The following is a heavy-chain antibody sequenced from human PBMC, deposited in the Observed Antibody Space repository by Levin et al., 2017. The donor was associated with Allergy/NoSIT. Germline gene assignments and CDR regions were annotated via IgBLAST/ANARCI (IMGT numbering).Heavy chain of an antibody. CDR3: VVWYGGEYPLLVRLMF. D-gene: IGHD2-2*01. V-gene: IGHV3-33*05. J-gene: IGHJ4*02. CDR1: GFTFNYYG. CDR2: ISHDGHDQ. Sequence: GGSLRLSCAASGFTFNYYGIHWVRHAPGKGLEWVAVISHDGHDQYYADSVKGRFNISRDNSKNTVYVELNNLRTEDTAVYYCVVWYGGEYPLLVRLMFWGRGSLVTVAS.